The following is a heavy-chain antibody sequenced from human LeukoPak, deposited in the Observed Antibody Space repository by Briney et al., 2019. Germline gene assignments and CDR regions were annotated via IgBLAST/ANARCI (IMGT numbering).Heavy chain of an antibody. V-gene: IGHV4-34*01. CDR1: GGSFSGYY. CDR2: INHSGST. CDR3: ARARIAVAGTTNFDY. Sequence: SETLSLTCAVYGGSFSGYYWSWIRQPPGKGLEWIGEINHSGSTNYNPSLKSRVTISVDTSKNQFPLKLSSVTAADTAVYYCARARIAVAGTTNFDYWGQGTLVTVSS. D-gene: IGHD6-19*01. J-gene: IGHJ4*02.